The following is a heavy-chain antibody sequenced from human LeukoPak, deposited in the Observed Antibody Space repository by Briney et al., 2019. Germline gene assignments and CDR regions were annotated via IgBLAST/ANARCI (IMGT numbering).Heavy chain of an antibody. Sequence: SETLSLTCAVYGGSFSGYYWSWIRQPPGKGLEWIGEINHSGSTNYNPSLKSRVTISVDTSKNQFSLKLSSVTAADTAVYYCARAPDYYDSSGYYCFDYWGKGTLVTASS. J-gene: IGHJ4*02. CDR3: ARAPDYYDSSGYYCFDY. CDR1: GGSFSGYY. D-gene: IGHD3-22*01. V-gene: IGHV4-34*01. CDR2: INHSGST.